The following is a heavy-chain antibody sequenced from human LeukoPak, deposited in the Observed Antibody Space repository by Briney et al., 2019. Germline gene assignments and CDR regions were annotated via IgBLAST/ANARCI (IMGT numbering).Heavy chain of an antibody. CDR1: GGTFSSYA. J-gene: IGHJ3*02. D-gene: IGHD5-24*01. Sequence: SSVKVSCKASGGTFSSYAISWVRQAPGQGLEWMGGIIPIFGTANYAQKFQGRVTITTDESTSTAYIELSSLRSEDTAVYYCARASRDGYQMRGWAFDIWGQGTMVTVSS. V-gene: IGHV1-69*05. CDR2: IIPIFGTA. CDR3: ARASRDGYQMRGWAFDI.